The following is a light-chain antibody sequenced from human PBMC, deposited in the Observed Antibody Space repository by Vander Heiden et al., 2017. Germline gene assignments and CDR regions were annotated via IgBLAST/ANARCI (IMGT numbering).Light chain of an antibody. CDR2: GAS. J-gene: IGKJ1*01. CDR1: QSSSSY. Sequence: DIQMTQSPSSLSASVGDRVTTTCRARQSSSSYLTWYQQKPGKAPKLLIYGASSRPTGVPARFSGSGSGTGFTLTISSLQREDFASYYCQQCDSTPRTFGQGTKVEIK. CDR3: QQCDSTPRT. V-gene: IGKV1-39*01.